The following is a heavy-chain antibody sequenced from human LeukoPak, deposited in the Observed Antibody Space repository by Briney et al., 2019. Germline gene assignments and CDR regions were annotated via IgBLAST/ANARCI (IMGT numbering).Heavy chain of an antibody. CDR3: AREFGKYYYDSSGLDY. J-gene: IGHJ4*02. CDR1: GFTLSSYS. V-gene: IGHV3-21*01. Sequence: GGSLRLSCAASGFTLSSYSMNWVRQAPGKGLEWVSSISSSSSYIYYADSVKGRFTISRDNAKNSLYLQMNSLRAEDTAVYYCAREFGKYYYDSSGLDYWGQGTLVTVSS. CDR2: ISSSSSYI. D-gene: IGHD3-22*01.